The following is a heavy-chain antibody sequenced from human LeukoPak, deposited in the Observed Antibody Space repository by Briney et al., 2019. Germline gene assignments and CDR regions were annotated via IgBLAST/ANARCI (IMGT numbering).Heavy chain of an antibody. V-gene: IGHV1-69*13. D-gene: IGHD3-3*01. CDR1: GGTFSSYA. J-gene: IGHJ6*02. CDR3: ARGSKYDFWSGYPNYFYYYAMDV. CDR2: IIPIFGTA. Sequence: GASVKVSCKASGGTFSSYAISWVRQAPGQGLEWMGGIIPIFGTANYAQKFQGRVTITADESTSTAYMELSSLRSEDTAVYYCARGSKYDFWSGYPNYFYYYAMDVWGQGTTVTVSS.